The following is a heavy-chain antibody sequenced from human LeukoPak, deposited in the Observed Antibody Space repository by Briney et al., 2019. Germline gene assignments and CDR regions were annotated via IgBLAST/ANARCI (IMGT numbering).Heavy chain of an antibody. V-gene: IGHV4-34*01. CDR3: ARGTDSSSWYYFDY. Sequence: SETLSLTCAVYGGSFSGYYWSWTRQPPGKGLEWIGEINHSGSTNYNPSLKSRVTISVDTSKNQFSLKLSSVTAADTAVYYCARGTDSSSWYYFDYWGQGTLVTVSS. J-gene: IGHJ4*02. CDR1: GGSFSGYY. CDR2: INHSGST. D-gene: IGHD6-13*01.